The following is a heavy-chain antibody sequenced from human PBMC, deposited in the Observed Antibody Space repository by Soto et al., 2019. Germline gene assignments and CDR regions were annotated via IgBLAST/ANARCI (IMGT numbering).Heavy chain of an antibody. CDR1: GYTFTGYD. V-gene: IGHV1-8*01. CDR2: MNPNSGNT. CDR3: ARYSYDFWSGRLYYYMDV. J-gene: IGHJ6*03. Sequence: ASVKVSCKASGYTFTGYDINWVRQATGQGLEWMGWMNPNSGNTGYAQKFQGRVTMTRNTSISTAYMELSSLRSEDTAVYYCARYSYDFWSGRLYYYMDVWGKGTTVTVSS. D-gene: IGHD3-3*01.